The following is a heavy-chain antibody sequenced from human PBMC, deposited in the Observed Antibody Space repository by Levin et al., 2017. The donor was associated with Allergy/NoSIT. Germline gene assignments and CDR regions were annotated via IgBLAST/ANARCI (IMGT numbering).Heavy chain of an antibody. V-gene: IGHV3-7*01. Sequence: GGSLRLSCAASGFSFRIYWMTWVRQAPGKGLEWVASINEDGSEKYYVDSVKGRFTISRDNADNSVYLQMISLRAEDTAVYYCATGKVSAFEIWGQGTFVTVSS. CDR3: ATGKVSAFEI. D-gene: IGHD1-14*01. CDR2: INEDGSEK. CDR1: GFSFRIYW. J-gene: IGHJ3*02.